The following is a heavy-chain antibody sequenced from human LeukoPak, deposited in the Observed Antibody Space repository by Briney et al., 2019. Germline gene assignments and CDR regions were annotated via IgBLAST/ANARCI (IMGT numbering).Heavy chain of an antibody. J-gene: IGHJ6*02. Sequence: ASVKVSCKASGYTFTGYYMHWVRQAPGQGLEWMGRINPNSGGTNYAQKFQGRVTMTRDTSISTAYMELSRLRSDDTAVYYCAGEDYYYGMDVWDQGTTVAVSS. CDR2: INPNSGGT. CDR3: AGEDYYYGMDV. V-gene: IGHV1-2*06. CDR1: GYTFTGYY.